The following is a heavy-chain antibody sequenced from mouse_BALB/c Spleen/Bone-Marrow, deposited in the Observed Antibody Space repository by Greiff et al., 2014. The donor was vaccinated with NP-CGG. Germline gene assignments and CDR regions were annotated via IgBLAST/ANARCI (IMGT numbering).Heavy chain of an antibody. D-gene: IGHD3-1*01. CDR3: TTLARTNFDY. J-gene: IGHJ2*01. CDR2: IYPGNSDT. V-gene: IGHV1-5*01. Sequence: VQLQQSGTVLARPGAAVKMSCKASGYTFSNYWMHWVKQSPGQGLEWIGTIYPGNSDTTYNQKFEGKAKLTAVTSTSTAYMDLSSLTNEDSAVYYCTTLARTNFDYWGQGTTLTVSS. CDR1: GYTFSNYW.